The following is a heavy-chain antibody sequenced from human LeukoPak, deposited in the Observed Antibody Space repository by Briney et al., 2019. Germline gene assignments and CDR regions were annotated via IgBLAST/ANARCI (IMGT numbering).Heavy chain of an antibody. CDR3: ARVYYDILDYMDV. V-gene: IGHV3-66*01. CDR2: IYNGGTT. D-gene: IGHD3-9*01. CDR1: GFTVSSNY. J-gene: IGHJ6*03. Sequence: PGGSLRLSCAASGFTVSSNYMSWVRQAPGKGLEWVSVIYNGGTTYYADSVKGRFTISRDNAKNSLYLQMNSLRAEDTAVYYCARVYYDILDYMDVWGKGTTVTVSS.